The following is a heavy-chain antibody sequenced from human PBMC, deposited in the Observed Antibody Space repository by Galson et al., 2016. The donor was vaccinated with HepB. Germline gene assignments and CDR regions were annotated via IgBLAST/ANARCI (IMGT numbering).Heavy chain of an antibody. CDR3: ARGGRYDTLTGYRVDFYFDS. V-gene: IGHV6-1*01. CDR1: GDSVSSDTTT. D-gene: IGHD3-9*01. Sequence: CAISGDSVSSDTTTWDWIRQSPSRDLEWLGRTYYRSRWYDDYNGSVTSRVVIKADTSKNQFSLQLTSVTPEDTAVYYCARGGRYDTLTGYRVDFYFDSWGQGTLVTVSS. J-gene: IGHJ4*02. CDR2: TYYRSRWYD.